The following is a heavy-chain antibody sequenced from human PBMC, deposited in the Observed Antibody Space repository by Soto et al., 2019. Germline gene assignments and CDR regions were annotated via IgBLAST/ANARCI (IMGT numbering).Heavy chain of an antibody. Sequence: XGSLSLSCAASGFTFSSYAMSWVRQAPGKGLEWVSAISGSGGSTYYADSVKGRFTISRDNSKNTLYLQMNSLRAEDTAVYYCAKDRGIAARQDFDYWGQGTLVTVSS. CDR1: GFTFSSYA. CDR3: AKDRGIAARQDFDY. D-gene: IGHD6-6*01. V-gene: IGHV3-23*01. J-gene: IGHJ4*02. CDR2: ISGSGGST.